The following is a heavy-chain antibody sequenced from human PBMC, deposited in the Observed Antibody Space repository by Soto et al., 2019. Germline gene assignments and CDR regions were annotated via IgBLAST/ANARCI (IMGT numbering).Heavy chain of an antibody. J-gene: IGHJ3*01. CDR1: GFTVSSNY. Sequence: VQLVESGGGLVQPGGSLRLSCAASGFTVSSNYMNWVRQAPGKGLEWLSVLYSGAGTYYADSVKDRFPISRDNSKNTLYLQLNSLRAEDTAIYSCARECGGDCSNAFDLWGQGTMVTVSP. D-gene: IGHD2-21*01. CDR3: ARECGGDCSNAFDL. CDR2: LYSGAGT. V-gene: IGHV3-66*01.